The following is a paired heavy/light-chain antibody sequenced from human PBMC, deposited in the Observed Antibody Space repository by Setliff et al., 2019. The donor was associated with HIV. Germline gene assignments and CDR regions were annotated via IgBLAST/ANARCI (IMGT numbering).Heavy chain of an antibody. V-gene: IGHV3-30*02. Sequence: QVQLVESGGGVVQPGGSLRLSCAASGFTFNFYGIHWVRQAPGKGLEWVAFIRYDGSNKYYADSVKGRFTISRDNSKNTLYLQMNSLRAEDTALYYCAKDLNAYGSGIRNAFDIWGQGTMVTVSS. CDR3: AKDLNAYGSGIRNAFDI. CDR1: GFTFNFYG. CDR2: IRYDGSNK. J-gene: IGHJ3*02. D-gene: IGHD3-10*01.
Light chain of an antibody. CDR2: EVT. CDR3: SSYAGSNNSL. V-gene: IGLV2-8*01. Sequence: QSALTQPPSASGSPGQSVTISCTGTSSDVGGYNYVSWYQQHPGKTPKLMIYEVTKRPSGVPDRFSGSKSGNTASLTVSGLQAEDEADYYCSSYAGSNNSLFGGGTKLTVL. J-gene: IGLJ2*01. CDR1: SSDVGGYNY.